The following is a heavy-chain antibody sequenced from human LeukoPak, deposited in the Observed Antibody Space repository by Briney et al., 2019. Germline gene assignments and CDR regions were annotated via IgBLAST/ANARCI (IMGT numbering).Heavy chain of an antibody. CDR2: IRSKAYGGTT. Sequence: GRSLRLSCTASGFTFGDYAMSWVRQAPGKGLEWVGFIRSKAYGGTTEYAASVKGRFTISRDDSKSIAYLQMNSLKTEDTAVYYCTRDPSYDPYSSGWYENYYYYGMDVWGQGTTVTVSS. CDR1: GFTFGDYA. V-gene: IGHV3-49*04. CDR3: TRDPSYDPYSSGWYENYYYYGMDV. D-gene: IGHD6-19*01. J-gene: IGHJ6*02.